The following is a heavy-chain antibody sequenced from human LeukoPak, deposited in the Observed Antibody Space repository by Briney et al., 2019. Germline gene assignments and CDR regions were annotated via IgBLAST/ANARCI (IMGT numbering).Heavy chain of an antibody. Sequence: PSETLSLTCTVSGGSISSSSYYWGWIRQPPGKGLKWIGSIYYSGSTYYNPSLKGRVTISVDTSKNQFSLKLSSVTAADTAVYYCARDGIAVADSPYFDYWGQGTLVTVSS. CDR3: ARDGIAVADSPYFDY. CDR2: IYYSGST. V-gene: IGHV4-39*07. D-gene: IGHD6-19*01. J-gene: IGHJ4*02. CDR1: GGSISSSSYY.